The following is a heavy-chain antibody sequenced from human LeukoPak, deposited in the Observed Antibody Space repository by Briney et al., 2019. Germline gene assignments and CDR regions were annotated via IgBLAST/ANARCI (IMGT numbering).Heavy chain of an antibody. J-gene: IGHJ4*02. CDR2: IDHSGST. CDR3: ARGPELRPYYFDY. V-gene: IGHV4-34*01. Sequence: SETLSLTCAVYGGSFSGYYWSWIRQPPGKGLEWIGEIDHSGSTNYNPSLKSRVTISVDTSKNQFSLKLSSVTAADTAVYYCARGPELRPYYFDYWGQGTLVTVSS. D-gene: IGHD1-7*01. CDR1: GGSFSGYY.